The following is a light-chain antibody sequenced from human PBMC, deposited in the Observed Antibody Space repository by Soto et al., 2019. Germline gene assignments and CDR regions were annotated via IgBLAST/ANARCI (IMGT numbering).Light chain of an antibody. CDR3: SSYRNTITFDV. CDR1: SSDVGGYDY. CDR2: EVH. Sequence: QSALTQPASVSGSPGQSITISCTGTSSDVGGYDYVSWYQQHPGKAPKLMIYEVHNRPSGVSNRFSGSKSGSTASLTISGLQAEDEADYYCSSYRNTITFDVFGTGTKLTVL. J-gene: IGLJ1*01. V-gene: IGLV2-14*01.